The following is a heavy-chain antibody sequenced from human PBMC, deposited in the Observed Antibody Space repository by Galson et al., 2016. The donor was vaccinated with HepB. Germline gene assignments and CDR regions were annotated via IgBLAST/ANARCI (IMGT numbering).Heavy chain of an antibody. D-gene: IGHD6-6*01. CDR3: ARDDSSSSYYYYGLDV. V-gene: IGHV3-11*06. Sequence: SLRLSCAASGFTFSDYHMSWIRQAPGKGLEWVSHISSSSSYTNYADSVEGRFTTSRDNAKNSLYLQMNNLRAEDTAVFYCARDDSSSSYYYYGLDVWGQGTTVTVSS. J-gene: IGHJ6*02. CDR2: ISSSSSYT. CDR1: GFTFSDYH.